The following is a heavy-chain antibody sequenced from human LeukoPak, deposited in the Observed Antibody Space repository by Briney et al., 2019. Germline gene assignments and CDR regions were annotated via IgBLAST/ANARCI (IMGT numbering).Heavy chain of an antibody. CDR1: GGSFSGYY. CDR3: ARGPVGLPSGANRYYYYMDV. D-gene: IGHD1-14*01. Sequence: SETLSLTCAVYGGSFSGYYWSWIRQPPGKGLEWIGEINHSGSTNYNPSLKSRVTISVDTSKNQFSLKLSSVTTADTAVYYCARGPVGLPSGANRYYYYMDVWGKGTTVTVSS. V-gene: IGHV4-34*01. CDR2: INHSGST. J-gene: IGHJ6*03.